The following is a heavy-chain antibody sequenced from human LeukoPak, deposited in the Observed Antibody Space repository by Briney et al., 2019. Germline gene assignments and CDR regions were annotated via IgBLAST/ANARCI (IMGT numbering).Heavy chain of an antibody. Sequence: PGGXLRLSCAASGFTFSRYSMNWVRQARGKGVEGVSSISSSSSYIYYAESVKGRFTISRDNAKNSLYLQMNSLRAEDTAVYYCARGTEINFDYWGQGTLVTVSS. D-gene: IGHD1-1*01. CDR1: GFTFSRYS. J-gene: IGHJ4*02. CDR3: ARGTEINFDY. CDR2: ISSSSSYI. V-gene: IGHV3-21*01.